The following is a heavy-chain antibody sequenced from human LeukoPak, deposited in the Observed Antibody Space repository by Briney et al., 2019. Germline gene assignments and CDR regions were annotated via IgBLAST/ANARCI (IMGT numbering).Heavy chain of an antibody. CDR3: ARGLAVTDY. Sequence: SETLSLTCTVSGGSISSYYWSWIRQPPGKGLEWIGYIYYSGSTNYNPSLKSRVAISVDTSKNQFSLKLSSVTAADTAVYYCARGLAVTDYWGQGTLVTVSS. CDR1: GGSISSYY. V-gene: IGHV4-59*01. J-gene: IGHJ4*02. CDR2: IYYSGST. D-gene: IGHD2-15*01.